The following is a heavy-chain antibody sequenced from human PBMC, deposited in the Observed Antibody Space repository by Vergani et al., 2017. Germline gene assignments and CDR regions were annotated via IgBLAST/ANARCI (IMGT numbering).Heavy chain of an antibody. J-gene: IGHJ6*03. CDR1: GFTFDDYA. CDR3: ARGGDARYYYYYMDF. Sequence: EVQLVESGGGLVQPGRSLRLSCAASGFTFDDYAMHWVRQAPGKGLEWVSGISWNSGSIGYADSVKGRFTISRDNAKNSLYLQMNSLRAEDTALYYCARGGDARYYYYYMDFWGKGITVTVSS. V-gene: IGHV3-9*01. D-gene: IGHD2-21*01. CDR2: ISWNSGSI.